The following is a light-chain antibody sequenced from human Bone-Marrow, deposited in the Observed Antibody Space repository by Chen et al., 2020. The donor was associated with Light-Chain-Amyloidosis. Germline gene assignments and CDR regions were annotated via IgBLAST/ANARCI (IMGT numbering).Light chain of an antibody. J-gene: IGLJ1*01. CDR3: SSYTITNTLV. Sequence: QSALTHPASVSGSPGQSITISCTGTSSDVGGDNHVSWYQPHPANAPNLMIYEVTNRPSWVPDRFSGSKSDNTASLTISELQTEDEADYFCSSYTITNTLVFGSGTRVTVL. CDR2: EVT. V-gene: IGLV2-14*01. CDR1: SSDVGGDNH.